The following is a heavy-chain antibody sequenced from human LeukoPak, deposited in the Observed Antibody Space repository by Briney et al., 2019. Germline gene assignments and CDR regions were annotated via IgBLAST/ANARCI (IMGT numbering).Heavy chain of an antibody. J-gene: IGHJ4*02. Sequence: SETLSLTCAVYGGSFSGCYWSWIRQPPGKGLEWIGEINHSGSTNYNPSLKSRVTISVDTSKNQFSLKLSSVTAADTAVYYCAREYDSSGYYYLDYWGQGTLVTVSS. V-gene: IGHV4-34*01. D-gene: IGHD3-22*01. CDR3: AREYDSSGYYYLDY. CDR2: INHSGST. CDR1: GGSFSGCY.